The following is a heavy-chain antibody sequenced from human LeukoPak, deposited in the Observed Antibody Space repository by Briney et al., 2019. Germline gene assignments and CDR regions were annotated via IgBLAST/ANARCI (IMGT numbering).Heavy chain of an antibody. CDR1: GYTFTNYA. J-gene: IGHJ4*02. V-gene: IGHV1-3*04. CDR3: ARGRYSGSYCFDY. D-gene: IGHD1-26*01. Sequence: ASVKVSCKASGYTFTNYAIHWVRQAPGQRLEWMGWINTGNGNTKYSQKFQGRVTITRDTSASTAYMELSSLRSEDTAVYYRARGRYSGSYCFDYWGQGTLVTVSS. CDR2: INTGNGNT.